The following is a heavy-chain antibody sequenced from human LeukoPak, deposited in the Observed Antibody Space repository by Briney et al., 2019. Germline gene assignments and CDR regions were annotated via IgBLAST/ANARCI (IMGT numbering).Heavy chain of an antibody. V-gene: IGHV3-7*03. CDR1: GFVFSNYW. Sequence: GGSLRLSCAASGFVFSNYWMSWVRQAPGKGLEWVANIKPDGTEKYYVDSLKGRFTISRDNAKNSLYLQMNSLRVEDTALYYCAKDFGRSAYDRPFDYWGQGTLVTVSS. J-gene: IGHJ4*02. CDR2: IKPDGTEK. CDR3: AKDFGRSAYDRPFDY. D-gene: IGHD5-12*01.